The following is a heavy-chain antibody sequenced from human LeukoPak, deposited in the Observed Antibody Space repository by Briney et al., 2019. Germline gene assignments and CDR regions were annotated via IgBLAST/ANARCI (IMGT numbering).Heavy chain of an antibody. CDR2: IMPISGTA. J-gene: IGHJ6*03. V-gene: IGHV1-69*05. D-gene: IGHD2-15*01. Sequence: SVKVSXKASGGTFSSYGISWGRQAPVPGLEWMGRIMPISGTANYAQKFQGRVTITTNESTSAAYMKLISLRSEDTAVYYCAIPSVGYSSGGSCYPGVDYYYSYMDVWGKGTTVTASS. CDR1: GGTFSSYG. CDR3: AIPSVGYSSGGSCYPGVDYYYSYMDV.